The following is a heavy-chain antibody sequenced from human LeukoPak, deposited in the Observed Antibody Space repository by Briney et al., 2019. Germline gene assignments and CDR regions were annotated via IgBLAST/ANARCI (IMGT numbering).Heavy chain of an antibody. CDR3: ARGPGGRRGYYTLEDSYYYYYMDV. Sequence: PGGSLRLSCAASGFTFSSYWMSWVRQAPGKGLEWVANIKQDGSEKYYVDSVKGRFTISRDNAKNSLYLQMNSLRSDDTAVYYCARGPGGRRGYYTLEDSYYYYYMDVWGKGTTVTVSS. D-gene: IGHD3-22*01. V-gene: IGHV3-7*03. J-gene: IGHJ6*03. CDR2: IKQDGSEK. CDR1: GFTFSSYW.